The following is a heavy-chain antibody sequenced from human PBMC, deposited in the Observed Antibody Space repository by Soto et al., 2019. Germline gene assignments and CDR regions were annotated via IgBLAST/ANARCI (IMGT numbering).Heavy chain of an antibody. CDR2: INPSGGST. CDR1: GYTFTSYY. Sequence: QVQLVQSGAEVKKPGASVKVSCKASGYTFTSYYMHWVRQAPGQGLEWMGIINPSGGSTSYAQKFQGRVTMTRDTSTSTVYMELSSLRSEDTAVYYCARAWGSKDTAIVSYFDYWGQGTLVTVSS. D-gene: IGHD5-18*01. CDR3: ARAWGSKDTAIVSYFDY. J-gene: IGHJ4*02. V-gene: IGHV1-46*01.